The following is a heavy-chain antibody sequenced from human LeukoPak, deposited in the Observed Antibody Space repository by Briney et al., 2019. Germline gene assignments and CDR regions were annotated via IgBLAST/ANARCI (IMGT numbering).Heavy chain of an antibody. D-gene: IGHD6-13*01. CDR2: IHYSGST. CDR1: GGSISSGGSY. Sequence: PSETLSLTCTVSGGSISSGGSYWSWIRQHPGKGLEWIGYIHYSGSTYYNPSLKSRVTMSVDTSKNQFSLKLSSVTAADTAVYYCARDHRYTNTWHLDYWGQGTLVTVSS. CDR3: ARDHRYTNTWHLDY. V-gene: IGHV4-31*03. J-gene: IGHJ4*02.